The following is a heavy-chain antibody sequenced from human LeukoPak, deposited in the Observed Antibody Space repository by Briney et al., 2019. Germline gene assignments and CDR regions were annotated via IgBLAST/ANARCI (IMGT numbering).Heavy chain of an antibody. CDR3: ARDIDYGGPFDAFDI. CDR2: IKQDGSEK. D-gene: IGHD4-23*01. J-gene: IGHJ3*02. CDR1: GFTFSSYW. V-gene: IGHV3-7*01. Sequence: GGSLRLSCAASGFTFSSYWMSWVRQAPGKGLEWVANIKQDGSEKYYVDSVKGRFTISRDNAKNSLYLQMNSLRAEDTAVYYCARDIDYGGPFDAFDIWGQGTMVTVSS.